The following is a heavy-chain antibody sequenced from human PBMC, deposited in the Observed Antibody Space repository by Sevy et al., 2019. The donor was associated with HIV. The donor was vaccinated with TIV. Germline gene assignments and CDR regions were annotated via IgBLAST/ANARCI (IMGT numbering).Heavy chain of an antibody. V-gene: IGHV1-69*13. D-gene: IGHD7-27*01. Sequence: ASVKVSCKASGDTFSTYGLSWVRQAPGQGLEWMGGIIPIFGTPNYAQKFQGRGTITADESASTAYMELSSLRSEDTALYYCAREGGVAKTGDHDAFDIWGHRTLVTVSS. CDR1: GDTFSTYG. CDR2: IIPIFGTP. CDR3: AREGGVAKTGDHDAFDI. J-gene: IGHJ3*02.